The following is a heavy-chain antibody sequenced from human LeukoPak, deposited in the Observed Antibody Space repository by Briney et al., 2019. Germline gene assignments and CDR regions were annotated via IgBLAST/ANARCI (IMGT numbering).Heavy chain of an antibody. V-gene: IGHV1-18*01. J-gene: IGHJ4*02. CDR1: GYTFTSYG. D-gene: IGHD6-13*01. CDR2: ISAYNGNT. Sequence: GASVKVSCKASGYTFTSYGISWARQAPGQGLEWMGWISAYNGNTNYAQKLQGRVTMTTDTSTSTAYMELRSLRSDDTAVYYCARAGRRIAAAGALDYWGQGTLVTVSS. CDR3: ARAGRRIAAAGALDY.